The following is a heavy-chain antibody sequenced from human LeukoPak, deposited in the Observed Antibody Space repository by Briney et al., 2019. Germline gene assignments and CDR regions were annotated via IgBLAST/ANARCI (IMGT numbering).Heavy chain of an antibody. Sequence: GGSLRLSCAASGFTFSSYAMSWVRQAPGKGLEWVSAISGSGGSTYYADSVKGRFTISRDNSKNTLYLQMNSLRAEDTAVYYCAKDRMYSSSWPEYFQHWGQGTLVTVSS. D-gene: IGHD6-13*01. CDR2: ISGSGGST. CDR3: AKDRMYSSSWPEYFQH. CDR1: GFTFSSYA. V-gene: IGHV3-23*01. J-gene: IGHJ1*01.